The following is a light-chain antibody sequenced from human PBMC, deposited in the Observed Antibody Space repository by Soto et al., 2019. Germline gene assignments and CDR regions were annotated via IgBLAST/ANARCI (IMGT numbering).Light chain of an antibody. Sequence: QLVLTLSPSASASLGASVNLTCTLSSGHNSYAIAWHQQQPEKGPRYLMKLNSDGSHSKGDGIPDRFSGSSSGAERYLTISSIQSEDEADYYCQTWGAGIQLFGGGTKLTVL. CDR2: LNSDGSH. CDR1: SGHNSYA. CDR3: QTWGAGIQL. J-gene: IGLJ3*02. V-gene: IGLV4-69*01.